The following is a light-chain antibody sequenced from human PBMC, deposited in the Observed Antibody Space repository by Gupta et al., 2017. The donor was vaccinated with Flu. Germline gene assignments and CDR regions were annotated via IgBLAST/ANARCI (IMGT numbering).Light chain of an antibody. CDR2: ANS. CDR3: QSYDCSLSGWM. V-gene: IGLV1-40*01. CDR1: SSNIGAVYD. Sequence: SVLTQPPSVSGAPRQRVTISCTGNSSNIGAVYDLHCYQQLPEKAPKLLIDANSNRPSAVADRFSVSKSGTSASLAITGLQAEDEADYYCQSYDCSLSGWMFGGGTKLTVL. J-gene: IGLJ3*02.